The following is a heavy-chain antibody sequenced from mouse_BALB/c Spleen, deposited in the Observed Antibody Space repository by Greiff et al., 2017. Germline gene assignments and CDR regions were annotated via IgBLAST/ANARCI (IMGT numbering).Heavy chain of an antibody. J-gene: IGHJ2*01. V-gene: IGHV5-6*02. CDR1: GFTFSSYG. Sequence: EVKLEESGGDLVKPGGSLKLSCAASGFTFSSYGMSWVRQTPDKRLEWVATISSGGSYTYYPDSVKGRFTISRDNAKNTLYLQMSSLRSEDTAMYYCARHARGTYFDYWGQGTTLTVSS. CDR2: ISSGGSYT. CDR3: ARHARGTYFDY. D-gene: IGHD3-1*01.